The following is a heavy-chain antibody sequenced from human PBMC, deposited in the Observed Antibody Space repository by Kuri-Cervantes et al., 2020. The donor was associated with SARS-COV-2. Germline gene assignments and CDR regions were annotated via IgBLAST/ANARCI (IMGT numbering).Heavy chain of an antibody. J-gene: IGHJ5*02. CDR2: INHSGST. Sequence: GSLRLSCAVYGGSFSGYYWSWIRQPPGKELEWIGEINHSGSTNYNPSLKSRVTISVDASKNQFSLKLSSVTAADTAVYYCARAREQMVRGVIITLFNWLDPWGQGTLVTVSS. CDR1: GGSFSGYY. V-gene: IGHV4-34*01. D-gene: IGHD3-10*01. CDR3: ARAREQMVRGVIITLFNWLDP.